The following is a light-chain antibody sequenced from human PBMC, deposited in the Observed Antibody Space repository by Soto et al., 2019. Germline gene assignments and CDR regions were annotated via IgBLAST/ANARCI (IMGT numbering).Light chain of an antibody. J-gene: IGKJ5*01. Sequence: DIQMTQSPSSVSASVVDRVTITCRASQGVSTWLAWYQQKPGKAPSLLIDTASSVQSGVPSRFSGSGSGTDFTLTINGLQPEDVATYYCQQAASFPITFGQGTRLEIK. CDR1: QGVSTW. V-gene: IGKV1-12*01. CDR3: QQAASFPIT. CDR2: TAS.